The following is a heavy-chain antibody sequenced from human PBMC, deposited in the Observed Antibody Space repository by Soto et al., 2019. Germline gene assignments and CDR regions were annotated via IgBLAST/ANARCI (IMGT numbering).Heavy chain of an antibody. D-gene: IGHD3-3*01. CDR1: GFTFSSYW. Sequence: GGSLRLSCAASGFTFSSYWMSWVRQAPGKGLEWVASIKEDGAEKYYVDSVEGRFTISRDNAENSLYLHMNSLRAADTAVYYCARIPSYYDFWSGSTSLYGMDVWGQGTTVTVSS. J-gene: IGHJ6*02. CDR2: IKEDGAEK. V-gene: IGHV3-7*03. CDR3: ARIPSYYDFWSGSTSLYGMDV.